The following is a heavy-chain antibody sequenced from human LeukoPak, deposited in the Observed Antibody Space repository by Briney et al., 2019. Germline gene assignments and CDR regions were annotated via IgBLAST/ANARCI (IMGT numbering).Heavy chain of an antibody. D-gene: IGHD1-7*01. V-gene: IGHV3-23*01. CDR2: ISGSGGGT. J-gene: IGHJ4*02. CDR1: GFTFSSYV. CDR3: AKDRSGGTRKFDY. Sequence: GGSLRLSCAASGFTFSSYVMSWVRQAPGKGLEWVSTISGSGGGTYYADSVKGRFTIARDNSKNTLYLQMNSMRAEDTAVYYCAKDRSGGTRKFDYWGQGTLVTVSS.